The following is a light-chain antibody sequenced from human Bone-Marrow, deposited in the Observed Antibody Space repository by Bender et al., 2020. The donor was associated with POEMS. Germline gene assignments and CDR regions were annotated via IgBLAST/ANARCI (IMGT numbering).Light chain of an antibody. CDR2: EVT. V-gene: IGLV2-14*01. J-gene: IGLJ1*01. CDR3: SSYSSSSPYV. Sequence: QSALTQPPSASGSPGQSVTIFCTGTSSDVGGYNSVSWYQQHPGKAPKLMISEVTKRQSGVSNRFSGSKSGNTASLTISGLQAEDEAAYYCSSYSSSSPYVFGTGTEVTVL. CDR1: SSDVGGYNS.